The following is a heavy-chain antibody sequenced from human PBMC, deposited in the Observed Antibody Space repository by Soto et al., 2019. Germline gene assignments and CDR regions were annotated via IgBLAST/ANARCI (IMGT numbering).Heavy chain of an antibody. CDR2: INADNSNT. CDR3: ARYFFDSTGYFDY. J-gene: IGHJ4*02. V-gene: IGHV1-3*01. D-gene: IGHD2-8*02. Sequence: SVKVSCKTSGYSLTAYAMHWVRQAPGRSLEPMGWINADNSNTKVSEWFQGRVTITRDTVANTVYLELSSLTSEDTAVYYCARYFFDSTGYFDYWGQGTPVTVSS. CDR1: GYSLTAYA.